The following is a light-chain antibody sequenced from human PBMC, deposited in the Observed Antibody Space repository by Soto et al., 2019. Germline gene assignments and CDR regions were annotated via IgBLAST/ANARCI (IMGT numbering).Light chain of an antibody. CDR3: QQEGT. CDR2: DAS. J-gene: IGKJ1*01. CDR1: QSISSW. Sequence: DIQMTQSPSTLSASVGDRVTITCRASQSISSWLAWYQQKPGKAPKLLIYDASSLESGVPSRFSGSGSGTEFTLTISRLQPDDFATYYCQQEGTFGQGTKVDIK. V-gene: IGKV1-5*01.